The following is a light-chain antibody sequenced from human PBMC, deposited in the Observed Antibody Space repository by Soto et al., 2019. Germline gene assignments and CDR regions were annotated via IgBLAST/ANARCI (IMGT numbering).Light chain of an antibody. CDR3: SSYASSTTPYV. J-gene: IGLJ1*01. CDR1: SSHVGSYNL. Sequence: QSVLTQPASVSGSPGQSITISCTGTSSHVGSYNLVSWYQQHPGKAPKLVIYEGSKRPSGVSNRFSGSKSGNTASLTISGLQAEDEADYYCSSYASSTTPYVFGTGTKVTVL. V-gene: IGLV2-14*02. CDR2: EGS.